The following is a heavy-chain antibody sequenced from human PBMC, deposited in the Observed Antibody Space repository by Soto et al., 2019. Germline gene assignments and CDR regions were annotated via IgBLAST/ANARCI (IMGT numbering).Heavy chain of an antibody. D-gene: IGHD6-13*01. Sequence: GGSLRLSCAASGFTFSSYGMHWVRQAPGKGLEWVAVISYDGSNKYYADSVKGRFTISRDNSKNTLYLQINSLRAEDTAVYYCAKDKGGYSSSWYRGFYYYYGMDVWGQGTTVTVSS. V-gene: IGHV3-30*18. CDR2: ISYDGSNK. CDR1: GFTFSSYG. J-gene: IGHJ6*02. CDR3: AKDKGGYSSSWYRGFYYYYGMDV.